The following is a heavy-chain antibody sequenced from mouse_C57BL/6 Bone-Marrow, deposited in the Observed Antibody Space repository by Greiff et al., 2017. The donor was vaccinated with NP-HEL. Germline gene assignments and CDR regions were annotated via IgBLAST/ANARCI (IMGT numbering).Heavy chain of an antibody. Sequence: EVQLQQSGPELVKPGASVKIPCKASGYTFTDYNMDWVKQSHGKSLEWIGDINPNNGGTIYNQKFKGKATLTVDKSSSTAYIELRSLTSEDTAVYYCARRSIYYGNFDYWGQGTTLTVSS. CDR3: ARRSIYYGNFDY. V-gene: IGHV1-18*01. J-gene: IGHJ2*01. D-gene: IGHD2-1*01. CDR2: INPNNGGT. CDR1: GYTFTDYN.